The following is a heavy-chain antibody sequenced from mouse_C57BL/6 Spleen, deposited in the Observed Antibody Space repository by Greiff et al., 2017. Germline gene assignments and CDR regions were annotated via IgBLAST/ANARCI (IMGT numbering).Heavy chain of an antibody. J-gene: IGHJ1*03. CDR3: ARKVGLTSGGSSLYWYFDV. CDR2: INPYNGGT. CDR1: GYTFTDYY. D-gene: IGHD1-1*01. Sequence: EVQLQQSGPVLVKPGASVKMSCKASGYTFTDYYMNWVKQSHGKSLEWIGVINPYNGGTSYNQKFTGKATLTVDKSSRTAYMELNSLTSEYSAVYYCARKVGLTSGGSSLYWYFDVWGTGTTVTVSS. V-gene: IGHV1-19*01.